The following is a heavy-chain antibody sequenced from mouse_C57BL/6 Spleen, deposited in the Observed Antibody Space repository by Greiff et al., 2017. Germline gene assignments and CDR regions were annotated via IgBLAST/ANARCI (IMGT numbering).Heavy chain of an antibody. V-gene: IGHV1-80*01. D-gene: IGHD1-1*01. CDR2: IYPGDGDT. Sequence: QVQLKQSGAELVKPGASVKISCKASGYAFSSYWMNWVKQRPGKGLEWIGQIYPGDGDTNYNGKFKGKATLTADKSSSTAYMQLSSLTSEDSAVYFCARDWVYYYGSSYDYAMDYWGQGTSVTVSS. J-gene: IGHJ4*01. CDR3: ARDWVYYYGSSYDYAMDY. CDR1: GYAFSSYW.